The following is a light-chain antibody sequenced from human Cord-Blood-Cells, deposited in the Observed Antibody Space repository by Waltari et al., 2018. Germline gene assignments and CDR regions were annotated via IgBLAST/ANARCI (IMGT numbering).Light chain of an antibody. CDR3: SSYAGSNNFVV. CDR2: EVS. Sequence: QSALTQPPSASGSPGQSVTISCTGTSSDVGGYNYVSWYQQHPGKAPKLMIYEVSKRPSGVPDRFSGSKSGNTASLTVSGLQAEDEADYYCSSYAGSNNFVVF. J-gene: IGLJ2*01. V-gene: IGLV2-8*01. CDR1: SSDVGGYNY.